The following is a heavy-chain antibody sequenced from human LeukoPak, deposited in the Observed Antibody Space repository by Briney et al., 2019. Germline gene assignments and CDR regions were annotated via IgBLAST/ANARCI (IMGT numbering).Heavy chain of an antibody. D-gene: IGHD4-17*01. J-gene: IGHJ4*02. CDR1: GFTFSSYA. V-gene: IGHV3-30-3*01. CDR3: AREHAPDYGDYYFDY. CDR2: ISCDGSNK. Sequence: GRSLRLSCAASGFTFSSYAMHWVRQAPGKGLEWVAVISCDGSNKYYADSVEGRFTISRDNSKNTLYLQMNSLRAEDTAVYYCAREHAPDYGDYYFDYWGQGTLVTVSS.